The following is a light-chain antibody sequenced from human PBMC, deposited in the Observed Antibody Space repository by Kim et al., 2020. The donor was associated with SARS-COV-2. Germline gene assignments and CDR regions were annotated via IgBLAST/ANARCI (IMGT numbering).Light chain of an antibody. CDR2: NDN. CDR3: ATWDVTLNGWV. Sequence: GQCVTLSCSVSSSNVGRHFVNWYQQLPGTAPTVFIYNDNQRPSGVPDRVSGSRSGTSASLAISGLQSEDEADYYCATWDVTLNGWVFGGGTQLTVL. V-gene: IGLV1-44*01. CDR1: SSNVGRHF. J-gene: IGLJ3*02.